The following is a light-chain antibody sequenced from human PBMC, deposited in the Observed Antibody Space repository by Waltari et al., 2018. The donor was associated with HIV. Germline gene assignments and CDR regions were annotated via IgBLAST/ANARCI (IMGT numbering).Light chain of an antibody. Sequence: QSVLTQPPSVSAAPGQKVTVSCSGTSSNIGSSYVAWYQQLPGTAPKLLIYDKTNRPSGIPDRFAGSRSGTSATLGITELQTGDEADYFCAAWDNSLTAVVFGGGTKLTVL. CDR3: AAWDNSLTAVV. J-gene: IGLJ2*01. CDR2: DKT. V-gene: IGLV1-51*01. CDR1: SSNIGSSY.